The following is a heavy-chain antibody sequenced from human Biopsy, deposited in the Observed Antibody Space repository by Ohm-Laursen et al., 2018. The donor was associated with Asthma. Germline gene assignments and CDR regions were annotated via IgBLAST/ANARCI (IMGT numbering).Heavy chain of an antibody. CDR3: ARGDSSGWSHYYFDY. CDR2: INGKSNSI. J-gene: IGHJ4*02. D-gene: IGHD6-19*01. Sequence: SLRLFCTASGFTFSDYYMSWIRQAPGKGLEWISYINGKSNSIEYADSVKGRFTISRDNAKNSLYLQMNSLRVEDTAVYYCARGDSSGWSHYYFDYWGQGTLVTVSS. CDR1: GFTFSDYY. V-gene: IGHV3-11*01.